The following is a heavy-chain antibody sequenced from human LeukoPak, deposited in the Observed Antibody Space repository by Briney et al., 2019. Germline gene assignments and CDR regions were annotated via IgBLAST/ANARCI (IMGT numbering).Heavy chain of an antibody. CDR2: INHSGST. CDR1: GGSFSGCY. Sequence: SETLSLTCAVYGGSFSGCYWSWIRQPPGKGLEWIGEINHSGSTNYNPSLKSRVTISVDTSKNQFSLKLSSVTAADTAVYYCAMQCSGGSCNHDLTDYWGQGTLVTVSS. J-gene: IGHJ4*02. V-gene: IGHV4-34*01. CDR3: AMQCSGGSCNHDLTDY. D-gene: IGHD2-15*01.